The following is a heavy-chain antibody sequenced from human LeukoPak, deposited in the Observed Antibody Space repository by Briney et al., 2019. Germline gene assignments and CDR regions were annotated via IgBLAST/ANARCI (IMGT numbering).Heavy chain of an antibody. J-gene: IGHJ3*02. CDR2: ISGSGGST. CDR1: GFTFSSYA. Sequence: PGGSLRLSCAASGFTFSSYAMSWVRQAPGKGLEWVSAISGSGGSTDYADPVKGRFTISRDNSKNTLYLQMNSLTAEDTAVCYCAKRTDAFDIWGQGTMVTVSS. CDR3: AKRTDAFDI. V-gene: IGHV3-23*01.